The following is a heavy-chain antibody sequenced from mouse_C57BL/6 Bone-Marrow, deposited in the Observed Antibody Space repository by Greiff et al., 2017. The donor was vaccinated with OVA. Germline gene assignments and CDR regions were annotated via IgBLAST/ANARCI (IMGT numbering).Heavy chain of an antibody. J-gene: IGHJ4*01. V-gene: IGHV1-62-2*01. CDR1: GYTFTEYT. CDR2: FYPGSGSI. D-gene: IGHD3-2*02. CDR3: ARHPYSSGYGYAMDY. Sequence: VKLMESGAELVKPGASVKLSCKASGYTFTEYTIHWVKQRSGQGLEWIGWFYPGSGSIKYNEKFKDKATLTADKSSSTVYMELSRLTSEDSAFYFCARHPYSSGYGYAMDYWGQGTSVTVSS.